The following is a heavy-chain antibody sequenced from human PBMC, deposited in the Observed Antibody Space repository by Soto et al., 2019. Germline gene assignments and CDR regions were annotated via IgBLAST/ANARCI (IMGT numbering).Heavy chain of an antibody. J-gene: IGHJ6*03. V-gene: IGHV1-18*01. CDR3: ARDRGVAPPVAGNTHYYYYMDV. Sequence: QDQLVQSGVEVKKPGASVKVSCKASGYSFTNYGITWVRQAPGQGFEGMDWISAYNGNTNYAQKFQGRVTMTTDASTSTAYLELRSLRSDDTAVYYCARDRGVAPPVAGNTHYYYYMDVWGKGTTVTVSS. CDR1: GYSFTNYG. D-gene: IGHD6-19*01. CDR2: ISAYNGNT.